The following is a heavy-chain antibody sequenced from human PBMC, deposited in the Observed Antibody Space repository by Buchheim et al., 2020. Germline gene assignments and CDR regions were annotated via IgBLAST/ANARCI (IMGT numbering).Heavy chain of an antibody. V-gene: IGHV4-59*01. J-gene: IGHJ5*02. CDR3: AREGCSGGSCYFNWFDP. CDR1: GGSISSYC. D-gene: IGHD2-15*01. Sequence: QVQLQESGPGLVKPSETLSLTCTVSGGSISSYCWSWIRQPPGKGLEWIGYIYYSGSTNYNPSLKSRVTISVDTSKNQFSLKLSSVTAADTAVYYCAREGCSGGSCYFNWFDPWGQGTL. CDR2: IYYSGST.